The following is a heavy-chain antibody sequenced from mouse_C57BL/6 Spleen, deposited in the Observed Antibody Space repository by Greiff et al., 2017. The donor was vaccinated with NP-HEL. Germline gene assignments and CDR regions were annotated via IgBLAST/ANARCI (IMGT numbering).Heavy chain of an antibody. CDR1: GYTFTSYW. V-gene: IGHV1-59*01. J-gene: IGHJ2*01. CDR2: IDPSDSYT. CDR3: ARRSDGYYDYFDY. D-gene: IGHD2-3*01. Sequence: VQLQESGAELVRPGTSVKLSCKASGYTFTSYWMHWVKQRPGQGLEWIGVIDPSDSYTNYNQKFKGKATLTVDTSSSTAYMQLSSLTSEDSAVYDCARRSDGYYDYFDYWGQGTTLTVSS.